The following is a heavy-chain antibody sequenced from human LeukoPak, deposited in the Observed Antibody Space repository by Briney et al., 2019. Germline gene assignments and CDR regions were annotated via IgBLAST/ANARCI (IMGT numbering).Heavy chain of an antibody. V-gene: IGHV4-59*08. CDR3: AGHHPRNTVDF. J-gene: IGHJ4*02. D-gene: IGHD2/OR15-2a*01. Sequence: SKTLSLTCTVSGGSISSYYWSWIRQPPGKGLEWIGYIYYSGSTNYNPSLKSRVTISLDTSKNQFSLKLSSVTAADTAVYYCAGHHPRNTVDFWGQGALVTVSS. CDR1: GGSISSYY. CDR2: IYYSGST.